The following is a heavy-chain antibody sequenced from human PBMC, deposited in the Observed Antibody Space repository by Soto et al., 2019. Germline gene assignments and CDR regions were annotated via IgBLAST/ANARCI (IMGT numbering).Heavy chain of an antibody. V-gene: IGHV3-30*03. CDR1: GFTFSSYG. CDR3: GAGQYFSDY. J-gene: IGHJ4*02. D-gene: IGHD6-13*01. Sequence: QVQLVESGGVGVQPGRSLRLSCAASGFTFSSYGMHWVRQAPGKGLEWVALISYDGSDKYYADSVKGRFTISRDNSKNTLYLQMNSLRVEDTAVYYCGAGQYFSDYWGQGTLVTVSS. CDR2: ISYDGSDK.